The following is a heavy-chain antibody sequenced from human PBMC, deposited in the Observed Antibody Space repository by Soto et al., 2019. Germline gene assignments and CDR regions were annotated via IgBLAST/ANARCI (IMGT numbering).Heavy chain of an antibody. J-gene: IGHJ6*02. CDR3: ASQRYCSSTSCYYGMDV. V-gene: IGHV5-10-1*01. D-gene: IGHD2-2*01. CDR1: GHSFTSYW. CDR2: IDPSDSYT. Sequence: PGESLKISCKGSGHSFTSYWISWVRQMPGKGLEWMGRIDPSDSYTNYSPSFQGHVTISADKSISTAYLQWSSLKASDTAMYYCASQRYCSSTSCYYGMDVWGQGTTVTVSS.